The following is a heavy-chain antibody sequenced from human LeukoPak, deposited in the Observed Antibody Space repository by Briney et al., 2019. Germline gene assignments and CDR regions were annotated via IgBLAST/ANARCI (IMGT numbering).Heavy chain of an antibody. CDR3: AKGTTPYTAVYYYYMDV. V-gene: IGHV3-33*06. D-gene: IGHD4-17*01. Sequence: GGSLRLSCAASGFTFSNYAMHWVRQAPGKGLEWVALIWFDGRNKYSADSVKGRFTISRDNSEHTLYLQMNSLRAEDTAVYYCAKGTTPYTAVYYYYMDVWGKGTTVTVSS. J-gene: IGHJ6*03. CDR1: GFTFSNYA. CDR2: IWFDGRNK.